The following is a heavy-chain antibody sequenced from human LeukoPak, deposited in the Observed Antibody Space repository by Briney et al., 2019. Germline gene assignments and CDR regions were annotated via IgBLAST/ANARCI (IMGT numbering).Heavy chain of an antibody. CDR1: GFTFSSYE. CDR3: ARYDYYDSSGYDLPYYYYGMDV. CDR2: ISSSGSTI. D-gene: IGHD3-22*01. V-gene: IGHV3-48*03. Sequence: PGGSLRLSCAASGFTFSSYEMNWVRQAPGKGLEWVSYISSSGSTIYYADSVKGRFTISRDNAKNSLYLQMNSLRAEDTAVYYCARYDYYDSSGYDLPYYYYGMDVWGQGTTVTVSS. J-gene: IGHJ6*02.